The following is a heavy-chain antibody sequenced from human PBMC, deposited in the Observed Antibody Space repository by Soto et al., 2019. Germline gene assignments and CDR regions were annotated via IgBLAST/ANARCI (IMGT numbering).Heavy chain of an antibody. D-gene: IGHD1-26*01. V-gene: IGHV3-9*01. CDR3: AKAYAPYSGSYPATDEPFDY. J-gene: IGHJ4*02. CDR1: GFTFDDYA. CDR2: INWNSGSI. Sequence: GGSLRLSCAASGFTFDDYAMHWVRQAPGKGLEWVSGINWNSGSIGYADSVKGRFTISRDNAKNSLYLQMNSLRAEDTALYYCAKAYAPYSGSYPATDEPFDYWGQGTLVTVSS.